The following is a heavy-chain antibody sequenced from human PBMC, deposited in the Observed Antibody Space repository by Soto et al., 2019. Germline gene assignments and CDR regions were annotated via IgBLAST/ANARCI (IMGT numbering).Heavy chain of an antibody. V-gene: IGHV4-34*01. CDR2: INHSGST. D-gene: IGHD4-4*01. CDR1: GGSFSGYY. Sequence: SETLSLTCAVYGGSFSGYYWSWIRQPPGKGLEWIGEINHSGSTNYNPSLKSRVTISVDTSKNQFSLKLSSVTAADTAVYYCARVRRSNYPRGYYYYYMDVWGKGTTVTVSS. CDR3: ARVRRSNYPRGYYYYYMDV. J-gene: IGHJ6*03.